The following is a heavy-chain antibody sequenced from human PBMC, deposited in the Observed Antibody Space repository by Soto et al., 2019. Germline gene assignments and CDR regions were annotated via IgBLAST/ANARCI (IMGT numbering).Heavy chain of an antibody. D-gene: IGHD2-8*01. CDR2: ISSSSSTI. V-gene: IGHV3-48*02. Sequence: GGSLRLSCAASGFTFSSYSMNWVRQAPGKGLEWVSYISSSSSTIYYADSVKGRFTISRDNAKNSLYLQMNSLRDEDTAVYYCARVEYCTNGVCYSPDAFDIWGQGTMVTVPS. CDR3: ARVEYCTNGVCYSPDAFDI. CDR1: GFTFSSYS. J-gene: IGHJ3*02.